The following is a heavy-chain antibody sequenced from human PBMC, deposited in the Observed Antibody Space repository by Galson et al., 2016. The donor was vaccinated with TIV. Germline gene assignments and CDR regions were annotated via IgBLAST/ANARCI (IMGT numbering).Heavy chain of an antibody. J-gene: IGHJ6*02. CDR3: ARVVLAYSNYDGYYHGMDV. CDR2: INPSGGST. V-gene: IGHV1-46*01. Sequence: SVKVSCKASGYTFTSYYMHWVRQAPGQGLEWMGIINPSGGSTSYAQKFQGRVTMTRDTSTSTVYMELSSLRSEDTARYYCARVVLAYSNYDGYYHGMDVWGQGTTVTVSS. D-gene: IGHD4-11*01. CDR1: GYTFTSYY.